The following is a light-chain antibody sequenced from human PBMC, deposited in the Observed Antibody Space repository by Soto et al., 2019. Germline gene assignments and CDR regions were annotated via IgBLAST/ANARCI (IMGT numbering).Light chain of an antibody. CDR2: EAT. J-gene: IGLJ2*01. CDR1: SSDVGGFNL. Sequence: QSALTQPASVSGSPGQSITISCTGTSSDVGGFNLVSWYQQHPGKDPKLIIYEATKRPSGVSNRFCGSKSGNTASMTISGLQDEDAADYCCCSDARSSTVVFGGGTKVTVL. V-gene: IGLV2-23*02. CDR3: CSDARSSTVV.